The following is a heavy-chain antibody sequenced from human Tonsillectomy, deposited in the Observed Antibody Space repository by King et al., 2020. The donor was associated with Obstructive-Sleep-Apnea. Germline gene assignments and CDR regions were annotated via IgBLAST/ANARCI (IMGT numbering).Heavy chain of an antibody. J-gene: IGHJ4*02. D-gene: IGHD4-23*01. Sequence: VQLVESGGGLVQPGRSLRLSCAASGFTFDDYAMHWVRQAPGKGLEWVSGISWNSGSIGYADSVKGRVTISVDTSKNQFSLKLSSVTAADTAVYYCARDLRQGSLPSVGQEDDYWGQGTLVTVSS. CDR2: ISWNSGSI. V-gene: IGHV3-9*01. CDR1: GFTFDDYA. CDR3: ARDLRQGSLPSVGQEDDY.